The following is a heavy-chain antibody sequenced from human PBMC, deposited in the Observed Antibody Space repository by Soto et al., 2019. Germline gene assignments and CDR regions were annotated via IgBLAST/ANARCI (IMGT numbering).Heavy chain of an antibody. CDR3: ARQPAYYDILTGPPYYFDY. CDR2: IYYSGST. Sequence: ASETLSLTCTVSGGSISSGDYYWSWIRQPPGKGLEWIGYIYYSGSTYYNPSLKSRVTISVDTSKNQFSLKLSSVTAADTAVYYCARQPAYYDILTGPPYYFDYWGQGTLVTVSS. J-gene: IGHJ4*02. D-gene: IGHD3-9*01. V-gene: IGHV4-30-4*01. CDR1: GGSISSGDYY.